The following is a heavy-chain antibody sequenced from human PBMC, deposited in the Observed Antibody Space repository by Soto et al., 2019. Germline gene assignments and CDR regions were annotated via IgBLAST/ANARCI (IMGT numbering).Heavy chain of an antibody. CDR1: GGSISSSNW. J-gene: IGHJ6*02. D-gene: IGHD2-21*01. CDR3: ARMAYYYYYGMDV. V-gene: IGHV4-4*02. CDR2: IYHSGST. Sequence: PSETLSLTCAVSGGSISSSNWWSWVRHPPGKGLEWIGEIYHSGSTNYNPSLKSRVTISVDKSKNQSSLKLSSVTAADAAVYYCARMAYYYYYGMDVWGQGTSVTVSS.